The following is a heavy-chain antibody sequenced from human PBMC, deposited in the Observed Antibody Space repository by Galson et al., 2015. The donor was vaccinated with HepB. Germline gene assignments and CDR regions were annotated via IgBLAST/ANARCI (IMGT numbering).Heavy chain of an antibody. V-gene: IGHV4-59*01. J-gene: IGHJ6*03. CDR1: GGSISSYY. D-gene: IGHD3-22*01. Sequence: LSLTCTVSGGSISSYYWSWIRQPPGKGLEWIGYIYYSGSTNYNPSLKSRVTISVDTSKNQFSLKLSSVTAADTAVYYCARLGSGSSYYYYYYYMDVWGKGPRSPSP. CDR2: IYYSGST. CDR3: ARLGSGSSYYYYYYYMDV.